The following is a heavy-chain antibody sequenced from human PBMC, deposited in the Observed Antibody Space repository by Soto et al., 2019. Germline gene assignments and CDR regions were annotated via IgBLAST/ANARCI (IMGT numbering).Heavy chain of an antibody. V-gene: IGHV4-34*01. CDR2: INHSGST. Sequence: SETLSLTCAVYGGSFSHYFWSWVRQPPGKGLEWIGEINHSGSTNYNPSLKSRVAISIDTSKNQFSLRLSSVTAADTAMYYCARIVSSGSYFPFDYWGQGTVVTVSS. CDR3: ARIVSSGSYFPFDY. CDR1: GGSFSHYF. J-gene: IGHJ4*02. D-gene: IGHD3-10*01.